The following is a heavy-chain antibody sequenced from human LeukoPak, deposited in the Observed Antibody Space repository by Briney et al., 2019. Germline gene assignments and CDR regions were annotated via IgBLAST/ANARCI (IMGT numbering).Heavy chain of an antibody. CDR2: ISSSSVTI. CDR1: ALTFSTYS. D-gene: IGHD2-21*01. V-gene: IGHV3-48*01. Sequence: GGSMRLSCTASALTFSTYSMNWVRQAPGKGLERVAYISSSSVTIYYADSVKGRFTISRDNAKNSLYLQMNSLRAEDTAVYYCARSGVPYCGGDCKFDYWGQGTLVTVSS. J-gene: IGHJ4*02. CDR3: ARSGVPYCGGDCKFDY.